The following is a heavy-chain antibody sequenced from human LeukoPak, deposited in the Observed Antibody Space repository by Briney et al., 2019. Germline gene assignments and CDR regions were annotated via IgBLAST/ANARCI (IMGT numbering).Heavy chain of an antibody. D-gene: IGHD5-24*01. CDR1: GYTFTSYY. CDR2: INPSGGST. Sequence: ASVKVSCKASGYTFTSYYMHWVRQAPGQGLEWMGIINPSGGSTSYAQKFQGRVTITADESTSTAYMELSSLRSEDTAVYYCAREMATINDYWGQGTLVTVSS. V-gene: IGHV1-46*01. CDR3: AREMATINDY. J-gene: IGHJ4*02.